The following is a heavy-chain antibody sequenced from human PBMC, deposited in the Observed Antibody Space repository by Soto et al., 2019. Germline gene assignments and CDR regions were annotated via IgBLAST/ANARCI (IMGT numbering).Heavy chain of an antibody. V-gene: IGHV4-30-4*08. CDR1: GGSISSGGYY. D-gene: IGHD3-10*01. CDR3: ARGITMVRGGTNWFDP. J-gene: IGHJ5*02. Sequence: SETLSLTCTVSGGSISSGGYYWSWIRQHPGKGLEWIGYIYYSGSTYYNPSLKSRVTISVDTSKNQFSLKLSSVTAADTAVYYCARGITMVRGGTNWFDPWGQGTLVTVSS. CDR2: IYYSGST.